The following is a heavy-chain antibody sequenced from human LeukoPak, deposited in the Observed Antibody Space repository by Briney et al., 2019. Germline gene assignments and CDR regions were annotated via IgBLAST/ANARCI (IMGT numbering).Heavy chain of an antibody. J-gene: IGHJ4*02. CDR2: ISSSSSTI. D-gene: IGHD6-13*01. CDR3: ARVYTSSWHDY. V-gene: IGHV3-48*01. Sequence: GGSLRLSCAASGFTFNTYSMNWVRQAPGKGLEWVSYISSSSSTIKYADSVKGRFTVSRDNAKNSLFLQMNSLRAEDTAVYYCARVYTSSWHDYWGQGTLVTVSS. CDR1: GFTFNTYS.